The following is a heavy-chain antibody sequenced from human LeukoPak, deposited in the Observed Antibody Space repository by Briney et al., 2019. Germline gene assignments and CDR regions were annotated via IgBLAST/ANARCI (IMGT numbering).Heavy chain of an antibody. J-gene: IGHJ1*01. Sequence: PSETLSLTCTVSGNSVSGYYWTWIRQPPGKGLEWIGYLYYSGSTNYNPSLKSRVTISVDTSKNQFSLKLTSVTAADTAVYYCARERVYYDGSGYKTAEYFQHWGQGTLVTVSS. CDR2: LYYSGST. D-gene: IGHD3-22*01. CDR1: GNSVSGYY. CDR3: ARERVYYDGSGYKTAEYFQH. V-gene: IGHV4-59*02.